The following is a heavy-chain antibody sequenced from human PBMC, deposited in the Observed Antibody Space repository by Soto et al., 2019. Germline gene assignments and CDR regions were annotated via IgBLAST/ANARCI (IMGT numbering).Heavy chain of an antibody. Sequence: GGSLRLSCAASGFTFSSYGMHWVRQAPGKGLEWVAVIWYDGSNKYYADSVKGRFTISRDNSKNTLYLQMNSLRAEDTAVYYCARDRVVGAFDAFDIWGQGTMVTVSS. CDR1: GFTFSSYG. J-gene: IGHJ3*02. CDR2: IWYDGSNK. D-gene: IGHD1-26*01. V-gene: IGHV3-33*01. CDR3: ARDRVVGAFDAFDI.